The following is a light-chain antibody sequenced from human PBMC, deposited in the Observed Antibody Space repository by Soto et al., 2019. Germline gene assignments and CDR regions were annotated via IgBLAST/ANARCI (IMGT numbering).Light chain of an antibody. CDR1: SSDIGIYNF. J-gene: IGLJ1*01. V-gene: IGLV2-23*02. CDR2: NVY. CDR3: CSYAGSSTYV. Sequence: QSVLTQPASVSGSPGQSITIFCTGTSSDIGIYNFVSWYQQHPGKAPKLMIYNVYSRPSGVSSRFSGSKSGHTASLTISGLQPEDEADYYCCSYAGSSTYVFGSGTKVTVL.